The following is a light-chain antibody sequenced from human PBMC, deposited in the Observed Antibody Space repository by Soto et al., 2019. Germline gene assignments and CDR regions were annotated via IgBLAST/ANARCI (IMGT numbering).Light chain of an antibody. V-gene: IGKV4-1*01. CDR1: QSVLYSSNNKNY. Sequence: DIVMTQSPDSLAVSLRARATINCKSSQSVLYSSNNKNYLAWYQQKPGQPPKLLIYWASTRESGVPDRFSGRGAGTDFTLTISRLQAEDVADYYCQQYCSTPRTFGHRTKVEIK. CDR2: WAS. J-gene: IGKJ1*01. CDR3: QQYCSTPRT.